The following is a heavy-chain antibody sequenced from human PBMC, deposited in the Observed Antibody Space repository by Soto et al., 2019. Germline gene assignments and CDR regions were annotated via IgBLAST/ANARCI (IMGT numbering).Heavy chain of an antibody. CDR3: ARAPIAAAGTALDY. V-gene: IGHV4-34*01. CDR1: GGSFSGYY. CDR2: INHSGST. J-gene: IGHJ4*02. D-gene: IGHD6-13*01. Sequence: QVQLQQWGAGLLKPSETLSLTCAVYGGSFSGYYWSWIRQPPGKGLEWIGEINHSGSTNYNPSLKSRVTLSVDTSKNQFSLKLSSVTAADTAVYYCARAPIAAAGTALDYWGQGTLVTVSS.